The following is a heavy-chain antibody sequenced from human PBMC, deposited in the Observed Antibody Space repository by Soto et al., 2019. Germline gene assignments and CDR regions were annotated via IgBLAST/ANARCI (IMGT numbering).Heavy chain of an antibody. CDR1: GYAFTSYG. D-gene: IGHD2-15*01. V-gene: IGHV1-18*01. Sequence: GASVKVSCKASGYAFTSYGISWVRQAPGQGLEWMGWISAYNGNTNYAQKLQGRVTMTTDTSTSTAYMELRSLRSDDTAVYYCARGGGYCSGGSCYSGRGPAFDSWGQGTMVTVSS. CDR3: ARGGGYCSGGSCYSGRGPAFDS. J-gene: IGHJ3*02. CDR2: ISAYNGNT.